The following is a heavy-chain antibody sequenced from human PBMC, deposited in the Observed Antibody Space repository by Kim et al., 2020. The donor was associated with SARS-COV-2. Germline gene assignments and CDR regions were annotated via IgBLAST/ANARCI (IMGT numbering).Heavy chain of an antibody. V-gene: IGHV3-23*01. J-gene: IGHJ4*02. D-gene: IGHD6-6*01. Sequence: GGSLRLSCAASGFTFSSYAMSWVRQAPGKVLEWVSAISGSGGSTYYADSVKGRFTISRDNSKNTLYLQMNSLRAEDTAVYYCATLYSSSNYDYWGQGTLVTVSS. CDR2: ISGSGGST. CDR1: GFTFSSYA. CDR3: ATLYSSSNYDY.